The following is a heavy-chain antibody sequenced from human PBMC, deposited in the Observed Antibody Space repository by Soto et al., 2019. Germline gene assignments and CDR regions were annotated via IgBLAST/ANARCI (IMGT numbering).Heavy chain of an antibody. Sequence: GGSLRLSCAASGFTFSSYDMHWVRQATGKGLEWVSAIGTAGDPYCSGSVKGRFTISRENAKNMLYLQMNSLRAEDTAVYYCARDLGAFNYGSAYFDYWGQGTPVTVSS. J-gene: IGHJ4*02. CDR1: GFTFSSYD. V-gene: IGHV3-13*05. CDR3: ARDLGAFNYGSAYFDY. CDR2: IGTAGDP. D-gene: IGHD3-10*01.